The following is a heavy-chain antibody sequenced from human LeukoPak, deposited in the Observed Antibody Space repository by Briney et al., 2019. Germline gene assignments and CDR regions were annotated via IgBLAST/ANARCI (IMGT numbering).Heavy chain of an antibody. CDR1: GFTFSSYW. Sequence: GGPLRLSCTASGFTFSSYWMHWVRQVPGKGLVWVSRINSDGSSTSYADSVKGRFTISRDNAKNTVYLQMNSLRVEDTALYYCARAPYYDILTGYYSPYYNCMDVWGKGATVTVSS. CDR2: INSDGSST. D-gene: IGHD3-9*01. CDR3: ARAPYYDILTGYYSPYYNCMDV. J-gene: IGHJ6*03. V-gene: IGHV3-74*01.